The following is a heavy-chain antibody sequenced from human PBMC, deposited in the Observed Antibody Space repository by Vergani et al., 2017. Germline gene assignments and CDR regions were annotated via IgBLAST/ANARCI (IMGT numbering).Heavy chain of an antibody. CDR1: GFTFSSYN. Sequence: VQLVESGGGLVQPGGSLRLSCAASGFTFSSYNMNWVRQAPGKGLEWVSYISSSSSTIYYADSVKGRFTISRDNAKNSLYLQMNSLRAEDTAVYYCARVPTTVTTNWFDPWGQGTLVTVSS. J-gene: IGHJ5*02. CDR3: ARVPTTVTTNWFDP. V-gene: IGHV3-48*01. CDR2: ISSSSSTI. D-gene: IGHD4-17*01.